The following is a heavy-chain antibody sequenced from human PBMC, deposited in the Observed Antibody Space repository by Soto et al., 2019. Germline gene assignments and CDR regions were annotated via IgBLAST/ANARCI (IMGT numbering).Heavy chain of an antibody. CDR3: ARLPTRSGWLNHYYYYGMDV. V-gene: IGHV5-51*01. CDR2: IYPGDSDT. J-gene: IGHJ6*02. Sequence: PGESLKISCKGSGYSFTSYWIGWVRQMPGKGLEWMGIIYPGDSDTRYSPSFQGQVTISADKSISTAYLQWSSLKASDTAMYYCARLPTRSGWLNHYYYYGMDVWGQGTTVTVSS. D-gene: IGHD6-13*01. CDR1: GYSFTSYW.